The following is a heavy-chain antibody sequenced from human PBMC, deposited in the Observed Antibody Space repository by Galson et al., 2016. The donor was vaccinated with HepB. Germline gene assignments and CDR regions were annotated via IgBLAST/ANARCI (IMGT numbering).Heavy chain of an antibody. CDR1: GLTLSTNW. CDR3: AKTETPGTPGRVGHFDY. CDR2: ITGGGFT. Sequence: SLRLSCAASGLTLSTNWMSWVRQAPGKGLEWVSLITGGGFTYYADSVKGRFTISRDFSKDTLYLQMSSLRAGDTAVYYCAKTETPGTPGRVGHFDYWGQGTLVTVSS. D-gene: IGHD1-7*01. J-gene: IGHJ4*02. V-gene: IGHV3-23*01.